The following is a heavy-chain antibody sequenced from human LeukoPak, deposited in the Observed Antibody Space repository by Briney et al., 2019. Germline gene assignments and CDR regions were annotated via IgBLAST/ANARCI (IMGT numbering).Heavy chain of an antibody. J-gene: IGHJ6*02. CDR2: IDNAGDT. V-gene: IGHV3-13*01. CDR1: GFTFGNYD. CDR3: TRDGTVIRGLPRRARTFYGMDV. Sequence: PGGSLRLSCAASGFTFGNYDMHWVRQVTGKGLEWVSGIDNAGDTYYSDSVRGRFTISRENAKNSLYLQVNSLRAEDTAVYYCTRDGTVIRGLPRRARTFYGMDVWGQGTTVTVSS. D-gene: IGHD3-10*01.